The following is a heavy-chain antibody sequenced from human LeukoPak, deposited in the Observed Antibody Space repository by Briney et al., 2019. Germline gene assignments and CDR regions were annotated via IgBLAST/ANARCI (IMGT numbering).Heavy chain of an antibody. J-gene: IGHJ5*02. CDR1: GGSFSGYY. V-gene: IGHV4-34*01. CDR3: ARRNDIVVVPAAIWFDP. CDR2: INHSGST. D-gene: IGHD2-2*01. Sequence: SETLSLTCAVYGGSFSGYYWSWIRQPPGKRLEWIGEINHSGSTNYNPSLKSRVTISVDTSKNQFSLKLSSVTAADTAVYYCARRNDIVVVPAAIWFDPWGQGTLVTVSS.